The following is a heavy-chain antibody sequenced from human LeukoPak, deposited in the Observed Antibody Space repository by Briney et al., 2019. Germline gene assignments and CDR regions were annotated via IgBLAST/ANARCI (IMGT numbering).Heavy chain of an antibody. CDR3: ARGTRATRYFDY. Sequence: SETLSLTCTLAGRSINITNYYWGWIRQPPGKGLEWIGSIYYSGSTYYNPSLRSRVTISVDTSKNQFSLKLTSVTAADTAVYYCARGTRATRYFDYGGQGTLVTVSS. D-gene: IGHD1-26*01. CDR1: GRSINITNYY. J-gene: IGHJ4*02. CDR2: IYYSGST. V-gene: IGHV4-39*07.